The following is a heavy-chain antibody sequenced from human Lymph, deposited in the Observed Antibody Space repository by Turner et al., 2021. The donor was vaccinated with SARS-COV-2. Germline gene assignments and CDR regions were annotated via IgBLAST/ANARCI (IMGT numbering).Heavy chain of an antibody. CDR3: ARGPPDYPYYFDY. J-gene: IGHJ4*02. CDR1: GFTFSSYS. Sequence: EVQLVESGGGLVNPGGSLRLSCSASGFTFSSYSMNWVRQAQGKGLEWVSSITFTSSYIYYADSVKGRCTISRDNAKKSLYLQMNSLRAEDTAVYYCARGPPDYPYYFDYWGQGTLVTVSS. V-gene: IGHV3-21*01. CDR2: ITFTSSYI. D-gene: IGHD4-17*01.